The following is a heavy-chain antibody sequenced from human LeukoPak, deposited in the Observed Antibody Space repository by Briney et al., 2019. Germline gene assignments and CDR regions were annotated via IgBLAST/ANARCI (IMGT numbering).Heavy chain of an antibody. D-gene: IGHD5-18*01. CDR1: GGSISTYY. CDR2: ISYSGST. Sequence: SETLSLTFTVSGGSISTYYWSWIRQPPGKGLDWIGYISYSGSTNYNPSLKSRVTISLGTSKRQFSLKLTSVTAADTAVYYCARAIEDTARNIYYYYXMXXXXXGTTVS. J-gene: IGHJ6*03. CDR3: ARAIEDTARNIYYYYXMXX. V-gene: IGHV4-59*01.